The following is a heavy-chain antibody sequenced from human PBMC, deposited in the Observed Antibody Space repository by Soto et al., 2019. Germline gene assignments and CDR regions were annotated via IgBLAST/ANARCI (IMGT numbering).Heavy chain of an antibody. D-gene: IGHD1-26*01. V-gene: IGHV1-18*01. Sequence: ASVKVSCKASGYTFTSCCISWVRQAPGQGLECMGWISAYNGNTNYAQKLQGRVTMTTDTSTSTAYMELRSLRSDDTAVYYCARVIRRGATSYYYYGMDVWGQGTTVTVSS. CDR1: GYTFTSCC. J-gene: IGHJ6*02. CDR2: ISAYNGNT. CDR3: ARVIRRGATSYYYYGMDV.